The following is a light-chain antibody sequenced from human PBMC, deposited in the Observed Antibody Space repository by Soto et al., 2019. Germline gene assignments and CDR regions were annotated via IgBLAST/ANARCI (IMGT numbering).Light chain of an antibody. J-gene: IGLJ2*01. CDR2: GNT. CDR3: QSYDSGLTGSV. CDR1: TSNIGAGYD. Sequence: QSVLTQSPSVSGAPGQSVTLSCTGSTSNIGAGYDVNWYQHLPGTAPKLLIYGNTNRPSGVPDRFSGSKSSTSASLAITGLQADDEAVYYCQSYDSGLTGSVFGGGTQLTVL. V-gene: IGLV1-40*01.